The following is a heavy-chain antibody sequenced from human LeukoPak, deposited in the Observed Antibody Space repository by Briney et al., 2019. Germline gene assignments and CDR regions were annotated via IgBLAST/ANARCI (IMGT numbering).Heavy chain of an antibody. D-gene: IGHD6-6*01. Sequence: SETLSLTCAVSGGAFSGYYWSWIRQPPGKGLEWIGEINHSGSTNYNPSLKSRVTISVDTSKNQFSLKLSSVTAADTAVYYCARARRSIAARPPDAFDNWGQGTMVTVSS. CDR2: INHSGST. CDR1: GGAFSGYY. V-gene: IGHV4-34*01. J-gene: IGHJ3*02. CDR3: ARARRSIAARPPDAFDN.